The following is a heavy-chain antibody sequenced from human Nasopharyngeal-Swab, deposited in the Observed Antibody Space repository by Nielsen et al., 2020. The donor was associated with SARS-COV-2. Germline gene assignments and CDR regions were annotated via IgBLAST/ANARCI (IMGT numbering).Heavy chain of an antibody. CDR2: ISSSGVNA. CDR1: GFIFSSFP. V-gene: IGHV3-64D*08. D-gene: IGHD5-18*01. Sequence: GESLKISCSASGFIFSSFPMQWVRQAPGKGLEYISAISSSGVNAYYSDSVQGRFTISRDNSISTLYLQMSSLRTEDTAVYYCVKRVGDTPKVTDLDYWGQGTLVTVSS. CDR3: VKRVGDTPKVTDLDY. J-gene: IGHJ4*02.